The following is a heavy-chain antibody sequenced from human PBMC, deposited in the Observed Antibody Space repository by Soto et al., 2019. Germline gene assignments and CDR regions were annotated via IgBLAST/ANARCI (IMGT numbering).Heavy chain of an antibody. D-gene: IGHD1-26*01. Sequence: PGGSLRLSCAASGFTFSSYAMHWVRQAPGKGLERVAVISYDGSNKYYADSVKGRFTISRDNSKNTLYLQMNSLRAEDTAVYYCARAPVGATGDYYYYYGMDVWGQGTTVTVSS. V-gene: IGHV3-30-3*01. J-gene: IGHJ6*02. CDR1: GFTFSSYA. CDR3: ARAPVGATGDYYYYYGMDV. CDR2: ISYDGSNK.